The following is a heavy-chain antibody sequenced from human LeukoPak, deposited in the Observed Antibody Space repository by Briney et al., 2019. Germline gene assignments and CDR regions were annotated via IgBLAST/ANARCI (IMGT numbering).Heavy chain of an antibody. D-gene: IGHD5-12*01. Sequence: ASVEVSCKASGYTFTTYGINWVRQAPGQGLEWMGWISAYSGHTNYAQKFQGRVTMTRDTSTTTVYMEMRSLRSDDTAVFYCARDYDDDSRCFGYWGQGTLVTVPS. CDR3: ARDYDDDSRCFGY. V-gene: IGHV1-18*01. CDR2: ISAYSGHT. J-gene: IGHJ4*02. CDR1: GYTFTTYG.